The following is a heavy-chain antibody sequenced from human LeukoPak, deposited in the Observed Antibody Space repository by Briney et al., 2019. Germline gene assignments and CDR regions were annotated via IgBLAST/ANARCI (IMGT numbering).Heavy chain of an antibody. Sequence: GGSLRLSCAASGFTFSDYYMSWIRQAPGKGLEWVSYISSSGSTIYYADSVKGRFTISRDNAKNSLYLQMNSLRAEDTAVYYCARRLIDSGKRNNYFDYWGQGTLVTVSS. CDR3: ARRLIDSGKRNNYFDY. CDR2: ISSSGSTI. J-gene: IGHJ4*02. V-gene: IGHV3-11*01. CDR1: GFTFSDYY. D-gene: IGHD6-19*01.